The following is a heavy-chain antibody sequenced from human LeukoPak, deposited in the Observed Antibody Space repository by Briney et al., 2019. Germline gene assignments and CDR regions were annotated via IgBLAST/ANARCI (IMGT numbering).Heavy chain of an antibody. CDR2: IYSGGST. J-gene: IGHJ6*02. CDR1: GFTVSSNY. D-gene: IGHD4-11*01. V-gene: IGHV3-66*02. Sequence: GSLRLSCAASGFTVSSNYMSWVRQAPGKGLEWVSVIYSGGSTYYADSVKGRFTISRDNSKNTLYLQMNSLRAEDTAVYYCATHTSDSADYGMDVWGQGTTVTVSS. CDR3: ATHTSDSADYGMDV.